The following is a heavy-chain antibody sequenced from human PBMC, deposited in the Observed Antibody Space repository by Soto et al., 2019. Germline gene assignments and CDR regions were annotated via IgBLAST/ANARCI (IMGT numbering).Heavy chain of an antibody. CDR1: GYTFTTYG. CDR2: ISAYNGNT. D-gene: IGHD6-19*01. Sequence: ASVKVSCKASGYTFTTYGISWVRQAPGQGLEWMGWISAYNGNTNYAQKFQGRVTITRDTSASTAYMELSSLRSEDTAVYYCARAVAVAADFDYWGQGTLVTVSS. V-gene: IGHV1-18*01. J-gene: IGHJ4*02. CDR3: ARAVAVAADFDY.